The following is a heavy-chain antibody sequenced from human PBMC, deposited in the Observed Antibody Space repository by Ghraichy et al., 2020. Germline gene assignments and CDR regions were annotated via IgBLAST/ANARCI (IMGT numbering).Heavy chain of an antibody. Sequence: GGSLRLSCVASGFTFSYYWMQWVRQAPGKGLEWVANIRQDGNEKYYVDSVKGRFTISRDNARNSLYLQMNNLRAEDTAVYYCARRYFDSWGQGTLVTVSS. CDR3: ARRYFDS. V-gene: IGHV3-7*03. J-gene: IGHJ4*02. CDR2: IRQDGNEK. CDR1: GFTFSYYW.